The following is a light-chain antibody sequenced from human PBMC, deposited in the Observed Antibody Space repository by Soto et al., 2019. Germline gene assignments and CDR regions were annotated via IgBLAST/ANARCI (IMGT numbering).Light chain of an antibody. J-gene: IGKJ2*01. CDR3: QKRRNWRYT. CDR2: DAS. V-gene: IGKV3-11*01. CDR1: QSVSSY. Sequence: EIVLTQSPATLSLSPGERATLSCRASQSVSSYLAWYQQKPGQAPRLLIYDASNRATGIPARFSGSGSGTDFTLTISSLEPEDFAVYYCQKRRNWRYTFGQGTKLEIK.